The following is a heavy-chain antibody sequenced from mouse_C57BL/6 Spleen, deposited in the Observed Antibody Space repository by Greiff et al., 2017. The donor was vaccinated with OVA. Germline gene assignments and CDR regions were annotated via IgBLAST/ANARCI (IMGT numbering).Heavy chain of an antibody. CDR2: ILPSIGRT. CDR1: DSEVFPIAY. V-gene: IGHV15-2*01. J-gene: IGHJ1*03. CDR3: ARPLYYGSSVYWYFDV. D-gene: IGHD1-1*01. Sequence: QVQLQQSGSELRSPGSSVKLSCKDFDSEVFPIAYMSWVRQKPGHGFEWIGGILPSIGRTIYGEKFEDKATLDADTLSNTAYLELNSLTSEDSAIYYCARPLYYGSSVYWYFDVWGTGTTVTVSS.